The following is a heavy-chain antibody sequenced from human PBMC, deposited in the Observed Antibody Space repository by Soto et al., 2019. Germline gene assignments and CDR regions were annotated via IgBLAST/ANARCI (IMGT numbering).Heavy chain of an antibody. CDR1: GGTFSSYA. CDR2: IIPIFGTA. Sequence: SVKVSCKASGGTFSSYAISWVRQAPGQGLEWMGGIIPIFGTANYAQKFQGRVTITADKSTSTAYMELSSLRSEDTAVYYCARDTGPGGRGALNWFDPWGQGTLVTVSS. D-gene: IGHD2-8*02. CDR3: ARDTGPGGRGALNWFDP. V-gene: IGHV1-69*06. J-gene: IGHJ5*02.